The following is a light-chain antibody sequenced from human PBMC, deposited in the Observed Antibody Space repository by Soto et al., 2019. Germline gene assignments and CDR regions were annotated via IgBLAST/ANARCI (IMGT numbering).Light chain of an antibody. J-gene: IGKJ2*01. V-gene: IGKV1-5*01. CDR3: QPYNSYSPMYT. CDR1: PSISSW. CDR2: DAS. Sequence: DSQMTQSPYTLSASVGDRVPITCRASPSISSWLPWYQQKPGKAPKLLSYDASSLESGVPSWFSGSGSGTAFNLTIVSLQPDDFASYYCQPYNSYSPMYTFGQGPKLEIK.